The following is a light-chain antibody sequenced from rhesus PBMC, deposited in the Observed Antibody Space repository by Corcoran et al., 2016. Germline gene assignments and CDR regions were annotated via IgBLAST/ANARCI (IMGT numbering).Light chain of an antibody. CDR1: QGISSW. CDR2: KAS. V-gene: IGKV1-22*01. Sequence: DIQMTQSPSSLSASVGDKVTITCRASQGISSWLAWYQQKPGKAPKLLIYKASSFQSGVPSRFSGSGSDTDFTLTISSLPPEDFATYYCLQYSSSPRTFGQGTKVEIK. J-gene: IGKJ1*01. CDR3: LQYSSSPRT.